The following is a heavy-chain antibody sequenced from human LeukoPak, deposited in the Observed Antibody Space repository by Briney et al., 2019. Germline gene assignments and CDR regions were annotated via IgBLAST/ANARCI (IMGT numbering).Heavy chain of an antibody. V-gene: IGHV4-59*08. CDR3: ARCVVADAGVFLSGNWFDP. D-gene: IGHD2-8*01. J-gene: IGHJ5*02. CDR2: IYYSGST. CDR1: GGSISSYY. Sequence: SETLSLTCTVSGGSISSYYWSWIRQPPGKGLEWIGYIYYSGSTNYNPSLKSRVTISVDTSKNQFSLKLRSVTAADTAMYYCARCVVADAGVFLSGNWFDPWGQGTLAIVSS.